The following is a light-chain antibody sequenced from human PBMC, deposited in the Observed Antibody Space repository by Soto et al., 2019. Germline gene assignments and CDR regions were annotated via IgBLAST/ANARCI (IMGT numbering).Light chain of an antibody. CDR2: GNN. J-gene: IGLJ2*01. CDR1: SSNIGSGYD. V-gene: IGLV1-40*01. Sequence: QSVLTQPPSVSGAPGQRVTISCTGSSSNIGSGYDVHWYQQLPGTAPKLLIYGNNNRPSGVPDRFSGSKSGTSASLAITGLQGEEEAEYYCQSYDSTLSGSEVVFGGGTKLTVL. CDR3: QSYDSTLSGSEVV.